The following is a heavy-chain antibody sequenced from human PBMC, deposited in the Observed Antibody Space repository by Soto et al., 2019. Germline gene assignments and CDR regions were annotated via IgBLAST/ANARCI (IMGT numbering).Heavy chain of an antibody. Sequence: EVHLLESGGGLVQPGESLRLSCVASGFSFSSYGMSWVRQAPGKGLEWASIISGSGDAKYYADSVKGRFTISRDNSTNTMYLQMDSLRAEDTAVYYCAKDFDSDETSHGPNDYWGQGTLVTVSS. V-gene: IGHV3-23*01. J-gene: IGHJ4*02. CDR3: AKDFDSDETSHGPNDY. CDR1: GFSFSSYG. D-gene: IGHD3-22*01. CDR2: ISGSGDAK.